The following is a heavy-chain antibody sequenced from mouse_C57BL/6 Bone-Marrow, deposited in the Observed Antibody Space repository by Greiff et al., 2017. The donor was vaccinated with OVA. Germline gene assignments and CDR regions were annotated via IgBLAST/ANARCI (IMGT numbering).Heavy chain of an antibody. D-gene: IGHD1-1*01. Sequence: EVKLMESGPELVKPGASVKISCKASGYSFTDYNMNWVKQSNGKSLEWIGVINPNYGTTSYNQKFKGKATLTVDQSSSTAYMQLNSLTSEDSAVYYCARSDYGSFYYYAMDYWGQGTSVTVSS. J-gene: IGHJ4*01. CDR3: ARSDYGSFYYYAMDY. CDR2: INPNYGTT. CDR1: GYSFTDYN. V-gene: IGHV1-39*01.